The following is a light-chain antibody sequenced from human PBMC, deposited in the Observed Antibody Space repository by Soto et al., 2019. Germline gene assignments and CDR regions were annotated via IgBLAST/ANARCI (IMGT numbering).Light chain of an antibody. V-gene: IGKV3-20*01. J-gene: IGKJ1*01. Sequence: ETVLTQSPGSLSLSLGDRATLSCRASQTVSNNYLAWYQQKPGQAPRLLIYGTSNRATGIPDMFSGCGSGTDFTLTISRLEPEDFVIYYCQQYGSSPWTFGQGTKVDIK. CDR2: GTS. CDR3: QQYGSSPWT. CDR1: QTVSNNY.